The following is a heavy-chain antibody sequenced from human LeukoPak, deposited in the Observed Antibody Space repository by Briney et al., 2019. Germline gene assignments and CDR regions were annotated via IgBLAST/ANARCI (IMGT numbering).Heavy chain of an antibody. Sequence: ASVKVSCKASGYTFTSYGISWVRQAPGQGLEWMGWISAYNGNTNYAQKLQGRVTMTTDTSTSTACMELRSLRSDDTAVYYCATTFIAADAFDIWGQGTMVTVSS. D-gene: IGHD6-25*01. CDR3: ATTFIAADAFDI. CDR1: GYTFTSYG. V-gene: IGHV1-18*04. J-gene: IGHJ3*02. CDR2: ISAYNGNT.